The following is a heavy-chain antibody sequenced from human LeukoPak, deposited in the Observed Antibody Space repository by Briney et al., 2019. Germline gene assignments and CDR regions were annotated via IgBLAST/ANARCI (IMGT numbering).Heavy chain of an antibody. J-gene: IGHJ3*02. CDR1: GGSISSYY. CDR3: ARANPYDYCSGGSCEGSDAFDI. V-gene: IGHV4-59*01. Sequence: SETLSLTCTVSGGSISSYYWSWIRQPPGKGLEWIGYIYYSGSTNYNPSLKSRVTISVDTSKNQFSLKLSSVTAADTAVYYCARANPYDYCSGGSCEGSDAFDIWGQGTMVTVSS. D-gene: IGHD2-15*01. CDR2: IYYSGST.